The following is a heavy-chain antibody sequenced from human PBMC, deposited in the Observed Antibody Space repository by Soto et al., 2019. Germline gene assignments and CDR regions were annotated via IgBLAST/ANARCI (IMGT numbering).Heavy chain of an antibody. CDR3: ARDLGQQLFDY. CDR1: GYTFTSYG. J-gene: IGHJ4*02. Sequence: QVQLVQSGAEVKKPGASVKVSCKASGYTFTSYGISWVRQAPGQGLEWMGWISAYNGNKKYAQKLQGRVSMTTDTTTSTADMELRSLRSDDTAVDYCARDLGQQLFDYWGQGTLVTVSS. CDR2: ISAYNGNK. D-gene: IGHD6-13*01. V-gene: IGHV1-18*01.